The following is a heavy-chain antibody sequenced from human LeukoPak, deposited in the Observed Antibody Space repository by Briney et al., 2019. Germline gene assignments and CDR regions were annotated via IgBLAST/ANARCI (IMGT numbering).Heavy chain of an antibody. CDR3: APSVSGYYHEFDY. CDR1: GFTFSIYD. Sequence: PGGSLRLSCAASGFTFSIYDISWVRQAPGKGLEWVSAISGSGGNTYYTDSVKGRFTISRDNSKNKLYLQMNSLRAEDSAVYYCAPSVSGYYHEFDYWGQGTLVTVSS. V-gene: IGHV3-23*01. CDR2: ISGSGGNT. D-gene: IGHD3-22*01. J-gene: IGHJ4*02.